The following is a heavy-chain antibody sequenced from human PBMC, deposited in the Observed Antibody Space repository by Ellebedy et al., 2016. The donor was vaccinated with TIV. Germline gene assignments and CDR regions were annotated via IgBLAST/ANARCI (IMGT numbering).Heavy chain of an antibody. V-gene: IGHV1-2*02. CDR3: ARQHLRWFDP. D-gene: IGHD6-13*01. Sequence: AASVKVPCKASGYTFTGYYLHWVRQAPGQGLEWMGWINPNSGGTYYAQNFQGRVTMTRDTSISAAYMELSRLRSDDTAVYYCARQHLRWFDPWGQGTLVTVSS. CDR2: INPNSGGT. J-gene: IGHJ5*02. CDR1: GYTFTGYY.